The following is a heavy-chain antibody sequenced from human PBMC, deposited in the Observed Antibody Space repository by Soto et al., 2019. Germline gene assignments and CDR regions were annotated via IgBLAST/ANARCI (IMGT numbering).Heavy chain of an antibody. CDR2: ISAYKGTT. V-gene: IGHV1-18*01. CDR1: GYTFTSFG. CDR3: ARDHRGGTDAFDI. J-gene: IGHJ3*02. Sequence: QVQLVQSGAEVKKPGASVKVSCKASGYTFTSFGISWVRQAPGQGLEWMGWISAYKGTTNYAENLQGRVTMTTDTSTSTAYMELRSLRSDDTAVYYCARDHRGGTDAFDIWGQATMVTVSS. D-gene: IGHD2-15*01.